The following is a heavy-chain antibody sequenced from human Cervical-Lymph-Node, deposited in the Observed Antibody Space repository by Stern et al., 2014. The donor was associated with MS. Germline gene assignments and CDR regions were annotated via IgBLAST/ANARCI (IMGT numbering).Heavy chain of an antibody. J-gene: IGHJ6*02. CDR1: GGSISSGGYY. CDR2: IYYSGST. D-gene: IGHD5-12*01. Sequence: QVQLQESGPGLVKPSQTLSLTCTVSGGSISSGGYYWSWIRQHPGKGLEWIGYIYYSGSTYYNPSLKSRVTISVDTSKNQFSLKLSSVTAADTAVYYCAVGGYDYDYYYYYYYGMDVWGQGTTVTVSS. V-gene: IGHV4-31*03. CDR3: AVGGYDYDYYYYYYYGMDV.